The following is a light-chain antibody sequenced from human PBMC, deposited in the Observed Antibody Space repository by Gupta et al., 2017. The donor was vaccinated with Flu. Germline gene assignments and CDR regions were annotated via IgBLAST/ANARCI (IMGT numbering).Light chain of an antibody. J-gene: IGLJ2*01. CDR2: EVS. CDR3: SSYTSSSTLV. V-gene: IGLV2-14*01. CDR1: SSDVGGYNY. Sequence: QSALTQPASVSGSPGQSITISCTGTSSDVGGYNYVSWYQQHPGKAPKLMIDEVSNRPSGVSNRFAGSKSGTTAFLTISGLQAEDDAYYYCSSYTSSSTLVFGGGTKLTVL.